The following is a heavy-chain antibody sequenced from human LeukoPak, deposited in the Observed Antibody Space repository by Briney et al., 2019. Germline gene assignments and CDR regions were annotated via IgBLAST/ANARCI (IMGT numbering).Heavy chain of an antibody. J-gene: IGHJ6*02. CDR3: ARVAYCGGDCYPDYYYYYGMDV. D-gene: IGHD2-21*02. CDR2: INSDGSST. CDR1: GFTFSSYW. V-gene: IGHV3-74*01. Sequence: GGSLRLSCAASGFTFSSYWMHWVRQAPGKGLVWVSRINSDGSSTIYADSVKGRFTISRDNAKNALYLQLNSRRAEDTAVYYCARVAYCGGDCYPDYYYYYGMDVWGQGTTVTVSS.